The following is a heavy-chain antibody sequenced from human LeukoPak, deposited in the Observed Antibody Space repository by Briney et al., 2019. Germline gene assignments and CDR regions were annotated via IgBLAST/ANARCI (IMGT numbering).Heavy chain of an antibody. CDR2: IYYSGST. D-gene: IGHD2-2*01. V-gene: IGHV4-31*03. J-gene: IGHJ6*02. CDR1: GGSVSSGSYY. Sequence: SETLSLTCTVSGGSVSSGSYYWSWIRQHPGKGLEWIGYIYYSGSTYYNPSLKSRVTISVDTSKNQFSLKLSSVTAADTAVYYCARDNRSRVPAAMLYYYGMDVWGQGTTVTVSS. CDR3: ARDNRSRVPAAMLYYYGMDV.